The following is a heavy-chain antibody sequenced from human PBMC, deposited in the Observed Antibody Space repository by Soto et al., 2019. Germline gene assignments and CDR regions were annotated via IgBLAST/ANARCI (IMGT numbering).Heavy chain of an antibody. CDR3: GRDTIADYGDYVIDY. CDR1: GYTFTSYG. D-gene: IGHD4-17*01. V-gene: IGHV1-18*01. CDR2: ISAYNGNT. Sequence: ASVKVSCKASGYTFTSYGISWVRQAPGQGLEWMGWISAYNGNTNYAQKLQGRVTMTTDTSTSTAYMELRSLRSDDTAVYYCGRDTIADYGDYVIDYWGQGTLVTVSS. J-gene: IGHJ4*02.